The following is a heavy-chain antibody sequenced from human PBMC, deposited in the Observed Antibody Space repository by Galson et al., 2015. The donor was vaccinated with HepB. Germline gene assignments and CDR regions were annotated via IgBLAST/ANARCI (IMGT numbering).Heavy chain of an antibody. D-gene: IGHD4/OR15-4a*01. J-gene: IGHJ4*02. V-gene: IGHV1-18*01. CDR2: ISTYGGNT. CDR1: GYAFINYD. Sequence: SVKVSCKASGYAFINYDINWVRQATGQGLEWLGWISTYGGNTNYAQKFQGRITLTRDTSTSIAYVELRSLRSDDTAVYYCARDRDYRFDYWGQGTLVTVSS. CDR3: ARDRDYRFDY.